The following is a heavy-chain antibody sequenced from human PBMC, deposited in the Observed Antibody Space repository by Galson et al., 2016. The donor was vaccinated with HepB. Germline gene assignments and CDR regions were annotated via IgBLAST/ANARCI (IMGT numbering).Heavy chain of an antibody. V-gene: IGHV3-53*01. J-gene: IGHJ5*02. D-gene: IGHD2-2*01. CDR3: ARLRGVPAAHNWFDP. CDR2: IYRGGST. CDR1: GFTVSSNY. Sequence: SLRLSCAASGFTVSSNYMSWVRQAPGKGLEWVSVIYRGGSTYYADSVKGRFTISRDNSKNTPFLQMNSLRAEDTAVYYCARLRGVPAAHNWFDPWGQGTLVSVSS.